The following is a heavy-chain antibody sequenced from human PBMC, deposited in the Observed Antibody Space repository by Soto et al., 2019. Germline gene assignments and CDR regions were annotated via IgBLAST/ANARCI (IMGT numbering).Heavy chain of an antibody. V-gene: IGHV3-64D*06. CDR3: VKDRWVDY. Sequence: GGSLRLSCSVSGSTFSSYAMHWVRQAPGKGLEYVSSISSNGGSTYYPDSVKGRFTISRDNSKNTLYLQMSSLRVEDTAVYYCVKDRWVDYWGQGTQVTVSS. J-gene: IGHJ4*02. CDR2: ISSNGGST. CDR1: GSTFSSYA. D-gene: IGHD6-13*01.